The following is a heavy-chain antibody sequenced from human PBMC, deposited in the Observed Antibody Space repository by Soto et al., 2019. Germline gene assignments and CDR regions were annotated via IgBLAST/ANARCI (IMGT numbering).Heavy chain of an antibody. J-gene: IGHJ5*02. CDR1: GGSISRSSYY. CDR3: ARPDYDILTGYHNWFDP. D-gene: IGHD3-9*01. V-gene: IGHV4-39*01. CDR2: IYYSGST. Sequence: SETLSLTCXVSGGSISRSSYYWGWIRQPPGKGLEWIGSIYYSGSTYYNPSLKSRVTISVDTSENQFSLKLSSVTAADTAVYYCARPDYDILTGYHNWFDPWGQGTLVTVSS.